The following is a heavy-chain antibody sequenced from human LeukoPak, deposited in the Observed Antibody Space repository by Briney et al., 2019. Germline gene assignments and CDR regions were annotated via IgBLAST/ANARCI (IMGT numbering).Heavy chain of an antibody. CDR3: ARDLYYYDSSGYRPCGY. V-gene: IGHV7-4-1*02. Sequence: ASVTVSCKASGYTFTSYAMNWVRQAPGQGLEWMGWINTNTGNPTCAQGFTGRFVFFLDTSVSTAYLQISSLKAEDTAVYYCARDLYYYDSSGYRPCGYWGQGTLVTVSS. CDR1: GYTFTSYA. J-gene: IGHJ4*02. CDR2: INTNTGNP. D-gene: IGHD3-22*01.